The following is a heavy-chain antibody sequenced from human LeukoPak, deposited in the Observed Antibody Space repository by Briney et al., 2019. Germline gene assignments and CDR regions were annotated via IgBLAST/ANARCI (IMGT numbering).Heavy chain of an antibody. CDR3: ARCYYDSSGYRFDY. CDR2: IYHSGGT. CDR1: GGSVSSSNW. V-gene: IGHV4-4*02. J-gene: IGHJ4*02. D-gene: IGHD3-22*01. Sequence: SETLSLTCAVSGGSVSSSNWWSWVRQPQGKGLEWIGEIYHSGGTNYNPSLKSRVTISADKSKNQFSLKLNSVTAADTAVYFCARCYYDSSGYRFDYWAQGTLVTVSS.